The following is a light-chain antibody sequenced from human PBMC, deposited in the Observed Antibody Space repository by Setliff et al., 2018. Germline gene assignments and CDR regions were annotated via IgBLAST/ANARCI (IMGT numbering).Light chain of an antibody. CDR3: QTYDSSLNYV. J-gene: IGLJ1*01. V-gene: IGLV1-40*01. Sequence: QSVLTQPPSVPGAPGQRVTISCTGSSSNIGAGYDVHWYQQLPGTAPKLLIYGNSNRPSGVPDRFSGSKSGTSASLAITGLQAEDEADYYCQTYDSSLNYVFGTGTKVTVL. CDR2: GNS. CDR1: SSNIGAGYD.